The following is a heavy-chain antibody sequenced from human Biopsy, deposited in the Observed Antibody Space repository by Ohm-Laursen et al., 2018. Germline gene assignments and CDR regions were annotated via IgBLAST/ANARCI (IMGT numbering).Heavy chain of an antibody. CDR1: GGSISSYY. V-gene: IGHV4-59*01. Sequence: SQTLSLTCTVSGGSISSYYWTWIRQPPGKGLQWIGYVYYTGSTDYNPSLQSRVTISVDTSKNHFSLRLRSVTPADTAIYYCARDRGYYSDRTVPGYFDLWGRSTLVTVSS. CDR3: ARDRGYYSDRTVPGYFDL. D-gene: IGHD3-22*01. CDR2: VYYTGST. J-gene: IGHJ2*01.